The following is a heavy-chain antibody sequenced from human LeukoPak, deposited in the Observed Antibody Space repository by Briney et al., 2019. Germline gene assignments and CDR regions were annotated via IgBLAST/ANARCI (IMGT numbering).Heavy chain of an antibody. D-gene: IGHD3-16*01. CDR3: ATSHTGENY. Sequence: ASVKVSCKASGYTFTSYGISWVRQAPGQGLEWMGIINPSGGSTSYAQKFQGRVTMTRDMSTSTVYMELSSLRSEDTAVYYCATSHTGENYWGQGTLVTVSS. V-gene: IGHV1-46*01. CDR1: GYTFTSYG. J-gene: IGHJ4*02. CDR2: INPSGGST.